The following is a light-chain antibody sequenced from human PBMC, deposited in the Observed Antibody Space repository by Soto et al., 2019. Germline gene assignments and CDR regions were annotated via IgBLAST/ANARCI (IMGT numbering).Light chain of an antibody. CDR2: DVS. Sequence: QSALTQPASVSGSPGQSITISCTGSSSDIGLYNSVAWYQHHPGRVPKLIIYDVSYRSSGVSHRFSGSKSDNTASLTISGLQAEDEAVYYCSSYSTGTTDYVFGSGTKLTVL. J-gene: IGLJ1*01. CDR3: SSYSTGTTDYV. CDR1: SSDIGLYNS. V-gene: IGLV2-14*01.